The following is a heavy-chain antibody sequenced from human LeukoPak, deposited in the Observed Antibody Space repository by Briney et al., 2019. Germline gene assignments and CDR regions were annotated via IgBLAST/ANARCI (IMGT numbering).Heavy chain of an antibody. J-gene: IGHJ4*02. CDR2: INGYCSST. CDR1: GFTFVSYW. CDR3: ARDAPGSTALDY. Sequence: QPGGSLRLSCAASGFTFVSYWMHWVRQAPGKGLVWVSRINGYCSSTDFADSVKGRLTISRDNAKDTLYLQMNSLRAEDTAVFFCARDAPGSTALDYWGQETLVTVSS. D-gene: IGHD5-18*01. V-gene: IGHV3-74*01.